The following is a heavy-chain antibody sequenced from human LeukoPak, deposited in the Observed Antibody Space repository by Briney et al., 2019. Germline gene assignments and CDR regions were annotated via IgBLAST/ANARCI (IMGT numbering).Heavy chain of an antibody. Sequence: GGSLRLSCAVSGFTFSSYWMSWVRQAPGKGLEWVANIKQDGSEKYYVDPVKGRFTISRDNAKNSLYLQMNSLRAEDTAVYYCARRRDIVVVPAAYNWFDPWGQGTLVTVSS. CDR1: GFTFSSYW. CDR3: ARRRDIVVVPAAYNWFDP. CDR2: IKQDGSEK. V-gene: IGHV3-7*01. D-gene: IGHD2-2*01. J-gene: IGHJ5*02.